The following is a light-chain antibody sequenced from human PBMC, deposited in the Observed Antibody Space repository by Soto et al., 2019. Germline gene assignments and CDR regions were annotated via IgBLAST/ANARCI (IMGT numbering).Light chain of an antibody. CDR2: RSD. V-gene: IGLV1-44*01. CDR3: AAWDDSLNAGA. J-gene: IGLJ3*02. CDR1: SPNIGRNT. Sequence: QSVLTQPPSASGTPGQRIIISCSGSSPNIGRNTVKWYRQLPGTAPKLLIGRSDQRPSGVPDRFSGSQSGTSASLAISGLQSEDEADYFCAAWDDSLNAGAFGGGTKLTVL.